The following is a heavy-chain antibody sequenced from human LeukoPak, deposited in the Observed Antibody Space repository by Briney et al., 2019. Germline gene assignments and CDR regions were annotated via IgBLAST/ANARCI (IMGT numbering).Heavy chain of an antibody. J-gene: IGHJ4*02. Sequence: GGSLRLSCAASGFTFSSYSMNWVRQAPGKGLEWVSSISSSSSYIYYADSVKGRFTISRDNAKNSLYLQMNSLRAENTAVYYCARAHNWKYGSFDFWGQGTLVTVSS. D-gene: IGHD1-7*01. CDR1: GFTFSSYS. V-gene: IGHV3-21*01. CDR3: ARAHNWKYGSFDF. CDR2: ISSSSSYI.